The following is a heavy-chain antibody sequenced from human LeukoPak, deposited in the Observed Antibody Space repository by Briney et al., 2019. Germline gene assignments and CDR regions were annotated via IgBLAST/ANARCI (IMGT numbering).Heavy chain of an antibody. Sequence: GRSLRLSCAASGFTFSSYAMPWVRQAPGKGLEWVAVISYDGSNKYYADSVKGRFTISRDNSKNTLYLQMNSLRAEDTAVYYCARERLLWGLNGYSYGYFDYWGQGTLVTVSS. CDR3: ARERLLWGLNGYSYGYFDY. J-gene: IGHJ4*02. CDR1: GFTFSSYA. CDR2: ISYDGSNK. D-gene: IGHD5-18*01. V-gene: IGHV3-30-3*01.